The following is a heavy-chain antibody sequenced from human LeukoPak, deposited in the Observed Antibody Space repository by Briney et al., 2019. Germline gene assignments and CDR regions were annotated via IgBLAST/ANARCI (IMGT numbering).Heavy chain of an antibody. V-gene: IGHV3-23*01. D-gene: IGHD3-22*01. J-gene: IGHJ6*03. CDR2: ISGSGGST. Sequence: GGSLRLSCAASGFTFTSYGMSWVRQAPGKGLEWVSGISGSGGSTYYADSVKGRFTISRDNSKNTLYLQMNSLRAEDTAVYYCATSNYYDSSGRPNYYYYYYMDVWGKGTTVTISS. CDR1: GFTFTSYG. CDR3: ATSNYYDSSGRPNYYYYYYMDV.